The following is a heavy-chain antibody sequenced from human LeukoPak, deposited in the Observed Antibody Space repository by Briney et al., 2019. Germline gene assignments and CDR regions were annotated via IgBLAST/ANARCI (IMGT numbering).Heavy chain of an antibody. J-gene: IGHJ4*02. Sequence: SETLSLTCTVSGGSISSGGYYWSWIRQHPGKSLEWIGYIYYSGSTYYNPSLKSRVTISVDTSKNQFSLKLSSVTAADTAVYYCARGFGKNYYDSSGYYGFDYWGQGTLVTVSS. CDR2: IYYSGST. V-gene: IGHV4-31*03. D-gene: IGHD3-22*01. CDR3: ARGFGKNYYDSSGYYGFDY. CDR1: GGSISSGGYY.